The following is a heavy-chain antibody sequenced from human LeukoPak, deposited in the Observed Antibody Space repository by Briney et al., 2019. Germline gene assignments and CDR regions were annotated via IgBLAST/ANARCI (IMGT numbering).Heavy chain of an antibody. CDR2: IIASGTIT. Sequence: GGSLRLSCAASGFTFSSYEMNWVRQAPRKGLEWMSYIIASGTITYYAHSVKGRFTISRDNSKNTLYLQMNSLRAEDTAVYYCARSRPIGYYDKLAPSFDYWGQGTLVTVSS. CDR3: ARSRPIGYYDKLAPSFDY. J-gene: IGHJ4*02. D-gene: IGHD3-22*01. V-gene: IGHV3-48*03. CDR1: GFTFSSYE.